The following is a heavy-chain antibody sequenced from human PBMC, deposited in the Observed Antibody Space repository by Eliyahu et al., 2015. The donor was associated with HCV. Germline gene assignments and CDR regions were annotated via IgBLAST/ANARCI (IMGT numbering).Heavy chain of an antibody. CDR2: IDPGDSRI. Sequence: EVLLVQSGAEVKKPGESLRISCKDSGHTFTSYWISWVRQMPGKDLEWLGRIDPGDSRINYSPSFEGHVIMSVDKSINTAFLQWNRLKASDTAMYYCVKHGAFGDLVHWFDPWGQGTQVTVSS. J-gene: IGHJ5*02. V-gene: IGHV5-10-1*01. CDR3: VKHGAFGDLVHWFDP. D-gene: IGHD4-17*01. CDR1: GHTFTSYW.